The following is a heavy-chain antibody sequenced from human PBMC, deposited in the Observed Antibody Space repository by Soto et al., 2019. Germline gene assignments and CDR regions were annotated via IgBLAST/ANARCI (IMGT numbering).Heavy chain of an antibody. J-gene: IGHJ6*02. D-gene: IGHD3-3*01. CDR2: ISYDGSNK. Sequence: SLRLSCAASGFTFSSYAMHWVRQAPGKGLEWVAVISYDGSNKYYADSVKGRFTISRDNSKNTLYLQMNSLRAEDTAVYYCARDQGATYYDFWSGYPRGYGMDVWGQGTTVTVSS. CDR1: GFTFSSYA. V-gene: IGHV3-30-3*01. CDR3: ARDQGATYYDFWSGYPRGYGMDV.